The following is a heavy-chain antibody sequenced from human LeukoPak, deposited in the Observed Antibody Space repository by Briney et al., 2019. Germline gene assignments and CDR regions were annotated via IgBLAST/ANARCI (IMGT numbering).Heavy chain of an antibody. Sequence: ASVKVSCKASGYTFTSYDINWVRQATGQGLEWMGWMNPNSGNTGYAQKFQGRVTMTRNTSISTAYMELSSLRSEDTAVYYCVRGPGKARGVYWFDPWGQGTLVTVSS. CDR1: GYTFTSYD. D-gene: IGHD3-10*01. V-gene: IGHV1-8*01. J-gene: IGHJ5*02. CDR3: VRGPGKARGVYWFDP. CDR2: MNPNSGNT.